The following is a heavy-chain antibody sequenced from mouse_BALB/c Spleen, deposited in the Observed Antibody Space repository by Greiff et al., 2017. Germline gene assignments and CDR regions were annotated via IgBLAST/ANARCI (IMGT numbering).Heavy chain of an antibody. J-gene: IGHJ2*01. Sequence: EVHLVESGGGLVQPGGSLRLSCATSGFTFTDYYMSWVRQPPGKALEWLGFIRNKANGYTTEYSASVKGRFTISRDNSQSILYLQMNTQRAEDSATYYCARAIHYYGYVDYWGQGTTLTVSS. CDR3: ARAIHYYGYVDY. V-gene: IGHV7-3*02. CDR2: IRNKANGYTT. D-gene: IGHD1-2*01. CDR1: GFTFTDYY.